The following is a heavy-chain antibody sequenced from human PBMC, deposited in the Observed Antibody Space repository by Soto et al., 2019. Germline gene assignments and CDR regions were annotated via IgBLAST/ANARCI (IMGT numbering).Heavy chain of an antibody. J-gene: IGHJ2*01. V-gene: IGHV4-59*01. D-gene: IGHD2-2*01. Sequence: QVQLQESGPGLVKPSETLSLTCTVSSGSISSYYWSWIRQPPGKGLEWIGYIYYSGSTNYNPSLKSRVTISVDTSKNQFSLKLSSVTAADTAVYYCARFDCSSTSCYGFDLWGRGTLVTVSS. CDR2: IYYSGST. CDR3: ARFDCSSTSCYGFDL. CDR1: SGSISSYY.